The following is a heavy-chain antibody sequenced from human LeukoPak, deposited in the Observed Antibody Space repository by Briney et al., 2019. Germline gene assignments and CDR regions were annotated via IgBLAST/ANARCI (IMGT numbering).Heavy chain of an antibody. CDR3: ARASYCGANCYYYFDY. CDR2: IYHSGCT. Sequence: SETLSLTCTVSGGSISSYYWSWIRQPPGKGLEWIGYIYHSGCTNYVPSLKSRVTMSVDTSKNQISLNLSSVTAADTAIYYCARASYCGANCYYYFDYWGQGTLVTVSS. D-gene: IGHD2-21*02. J-gene: IGHJ4*02. CDR1: GGSISSYY. V-gene: IGHV4-59*01.